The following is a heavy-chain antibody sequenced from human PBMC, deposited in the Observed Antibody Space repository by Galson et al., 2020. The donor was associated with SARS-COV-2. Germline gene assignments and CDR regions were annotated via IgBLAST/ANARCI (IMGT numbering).Heavy chain of an antibody. Sequence: PETLSLTCTVSGGSISSSSYYWGWLRQPPGKGLEWIGSIYYSGSTYYNPSLKSRVTISVDTSKNQFSLKLSSVTAADTAVYYCARHPTYYYDSSGYYELSRFDYWGQGTLVTVSS. CDR2: IYYSGST. D-gene: IGHD3-22*01. CDR1: GGSISSSSYY. J-gene: IGHJ4*02. V-gene: IGHV4-39*01. CDR3: ARHPTYYYDSSGYYELSRFDY.